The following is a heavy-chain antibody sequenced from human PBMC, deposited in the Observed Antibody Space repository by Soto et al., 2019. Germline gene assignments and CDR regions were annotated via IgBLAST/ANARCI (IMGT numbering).Heavy chain of an antibody. CDR1: GGSISSYH. Sequence: SETLSLTCTVSGGSISSYHWSWIRQSAGKGLEWIGRIYTSGSTHYNPSLKSRVTVSIDTSKNQFFLTVNSVTAADSAVYYCARESGGNWDYEAYWGQGTPVTVSS. J-gene: IGHJ4*02. CDR2: IYTSGST. D-gene: IGHD1-7*01. CDR3: ARESGGNWDYEAY. V-gene: IGHV4-4*07.